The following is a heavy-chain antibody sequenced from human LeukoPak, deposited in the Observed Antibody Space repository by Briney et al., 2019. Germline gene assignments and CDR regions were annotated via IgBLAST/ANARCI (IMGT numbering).Heavy chain of an antibody. Sequence: ASVKVSCKASGYTFTSYDINWVRQATGQGLEWVGWMNPNSGNTGYAQKFQGRVTMTRNTSISTAYMELSSLRSEDTAVYYCARDCSSTSCYPYYYYYMDVWGKGTTVTVSS. CDR3: ARDCSSTSCYPYYYYYMDV. CDR1: GYTFTSYD. CDR2: MNPNSGNT. V-gene: IGHV1-8*01. J-gene: IGHJ6*03. D-gene: IGHD2-2*01.